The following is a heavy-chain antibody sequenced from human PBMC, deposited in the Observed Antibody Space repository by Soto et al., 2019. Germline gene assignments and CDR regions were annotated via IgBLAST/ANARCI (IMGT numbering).Heavy chain of an antibody. V-gene: IGHV1-69*12. CDR3: ASGIQLWLRRINNGYSG. CDR2: IITMFGTA. J-gene: IGHJ4*02. CDR1: GGTFSTYA. D-gene: IGHD5-18*01. Sequence: QVQLVQSGAEVKKPESSVKVSCKAPGGTFSTYAISWVRQAPGQGLEWMGGIITMFGTANYAQRFQDRVTITADESKNKVYMELSSLRSEDTAVYFCASGIQLWLRRINNGYSGWGQGTLVTVSS.